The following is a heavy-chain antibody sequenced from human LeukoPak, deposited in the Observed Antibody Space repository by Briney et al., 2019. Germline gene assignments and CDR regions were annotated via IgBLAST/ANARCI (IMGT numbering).Heavy chain of an antibody. D-gene: IGHD5-12*01. Sequence: GGSLRLSCAASGFTFSSYWMSWVRQAPGKGLEWGANIKQDGSEKYYVDSVKGRFTISRDNAKNSLYLQMNSLRAEDTAVYYCARAYSGYLAYTPDYWGQGTLVTVSS. J-gene: IGHJ4*02. CDR2: IKQDGSEK. CDR3: ARAYSGYLAYTPDY. CDR1: GFTFSSYW. V-gene: IGHV3-7*04.